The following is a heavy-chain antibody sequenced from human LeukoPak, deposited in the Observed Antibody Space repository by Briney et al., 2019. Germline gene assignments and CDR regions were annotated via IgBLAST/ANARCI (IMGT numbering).Heavy chain of an antibody. Sequence: GGSLRLSCAASGFAFTGNSMHWVRQGPGKGLVWVARIHRDGGMTRYADSVEGRFTISRDNAKNTLYLQMNSLRAEDTAIYYCVRETGTIGYYMDVWGKGTTVTVSS. CDR1: GFAFTGNS. D-gene: IGHD2-15*01. J-gene: IGHJ6*03. CDR2: IHRDGGMT. CDR3: VRETGTIGYYMDV. V-gene: IGHV3-74*01.